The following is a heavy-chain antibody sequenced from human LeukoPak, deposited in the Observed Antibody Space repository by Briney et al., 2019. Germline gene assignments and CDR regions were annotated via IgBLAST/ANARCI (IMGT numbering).Heavy chain of an antibody. Sequence: GSLRLSCAASGFTFSDYYMSWIRQPPGKGLEWIGEINHSGSTNYNPSLKSRVTISVDTSKNQFSLKLSSVTAADTAVYYCARGGARTYSSSPHYYYGMDVWGQGTTVTVSS. CDR1: GFTFSDYY. D-gene: IGHD6-6*01. CDR2: INHSGST. CDR3: ARGGARTYSSSPHYYYGMDV. V-gene: IGHV4-34*01. J-gene: IGHJ6*02.